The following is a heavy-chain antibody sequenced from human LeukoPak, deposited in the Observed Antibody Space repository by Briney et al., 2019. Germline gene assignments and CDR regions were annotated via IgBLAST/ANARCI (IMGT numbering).Heavy chain of an antibody. J-gene: IGHJ4*02. CDR2: IKQDGSEK. Sequence: PGGSLRLSCAASGFTFSNPWMSWVRQAPGKGLKWVANIKQDGSEKYYVDSVKGRFTISRDNSKNTLYLQMNSLRAEDTAVYYCARVSAYYDFWSAYLDYWGQGTLVTVSS. D-gene: IGHD3-3*01. CDR1: GFTFSNPW. CDR3: ARVSAYYDFWSAYLDY. V-gene: IGHV3-7*01.